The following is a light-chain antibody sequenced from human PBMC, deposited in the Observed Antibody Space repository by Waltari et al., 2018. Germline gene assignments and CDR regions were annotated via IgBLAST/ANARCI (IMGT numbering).Light chain of an antibody. V-gene: IGKV4-1*01. J-gene: IGKJ2*01. Sequence: DFVMTQSLDSLAVFLGERTPIHCTSIQTLSYGSNGRNRLAWYQQKPGQLPKLLMYWASTRESGVPDRFSGGGSGTDFTLTISSLQAEDVAVYYCHQYFSTPYTFGQGTRLEIK. CDR1: QTLSYGSNGRNR. CDR3: HQYFSTPYT. CDR2: WAS.